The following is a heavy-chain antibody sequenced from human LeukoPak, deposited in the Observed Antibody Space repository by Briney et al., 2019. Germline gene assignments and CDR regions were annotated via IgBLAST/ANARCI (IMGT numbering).Heavy chain of an antibody. CDR1: GGSFSGYY. V-gene: IGHV4-34*01. J-gene: IGHJ4*02. D-gene: IGHD3-10*01. Sequence: SETLSLTCAVYGGSFSGYYWSWIRQPPGKGLEWIGEINHSGSTNYNPSLKSRVTISVDTSKNQFSLKLSSVTAADTAVYYCASQGATYYYGSGSYYWAFDYWGQGTLVTVSS. CDR3: ASQGATYYYGSGSYYWAFDY. CDR2: INHSGST.